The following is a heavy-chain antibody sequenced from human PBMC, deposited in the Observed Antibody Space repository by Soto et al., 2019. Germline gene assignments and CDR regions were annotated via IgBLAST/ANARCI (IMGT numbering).Heavy chain of an antibody. CDR2: ISSSSTFI. Sequence: GGSLRLSCAASGFTFSSYAMSWVRQAPGKGLEWVSSISSSSTFIYYSYSVKGRFTISRDNAKNSLYLQMHSLRAEDTAVYYCAREDSSGSYYFDYWGQGTLVTVSS. J-gene: IGHJ4*02. D-gene: IGHD6-19*01. V-gene: IGHV3-21*01. CDR1: GFTFSSYA. CDR3: AREDSSGSYYFDY.